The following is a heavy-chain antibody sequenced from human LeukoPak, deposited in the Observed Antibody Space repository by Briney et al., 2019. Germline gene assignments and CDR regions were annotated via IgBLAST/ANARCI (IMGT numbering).Heavy chain of an antibody. D-gene: IGHD2-15*01. V-gene: IGHV4-59*01. Sequence: SETLSLTCTVSGGSIISYYWSWVRQPPGKGLEWIGYIYYTGSTNYNPSLKSRVTISVDTSKNQFSLRLSSVTAADTAVYYCARGGVVVAATPNYFDYWGQETLVTVSS. J-gene: IGHJ4*02. CDR3: ARGGVVVAATPNYFDY. CDR2: IYYTGST. CDR1: GGSIISYY.